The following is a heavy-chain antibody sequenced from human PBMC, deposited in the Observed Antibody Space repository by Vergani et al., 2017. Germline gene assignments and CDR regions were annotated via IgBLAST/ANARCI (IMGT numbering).Heavy chain of an antibody. V-gene: IGHV4-4*02. J-gene: IGHJ4*02. Sequence: QVQLQESGPGLVKPSGTLSLTCAVSGGSISSSNWWSWVRQPPGKGLEWIGEINHSGSTNYNPSLKSRVTISVDTSKNQFSLKLSSVTAADTAVYYCARGAVEQQLDDYWGQGTLVTVSS. CDR1: GGSISSSNW. CDR3: ARGAVEQQLDDY. CDR2: INHSGST. D-gene: IGHD6-13*01.